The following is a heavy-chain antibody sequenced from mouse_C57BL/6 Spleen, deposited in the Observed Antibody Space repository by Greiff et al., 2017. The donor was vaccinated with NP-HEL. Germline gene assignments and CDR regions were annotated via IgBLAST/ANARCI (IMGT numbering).Heavy chain of an antibody. V-gene: IGHV5-16*01. J-gene: IGHJ1*03. CDR2: INYDGSST. Sequence: EVQLVESEGGLVQPGSSMKLSCTASGFTFSDYYMAWVRQVPEKGLEWVANINYDGSSTYYLDSLKSRFIISRDNAKNILYLQMSSLKSEDTATYYCARVNSYWYFDVWGTGTTVTVSS. D-gene: IGHD1-3*01. CDR1: GFTFSDYY. CDR3: ARVNSYWYFDV.